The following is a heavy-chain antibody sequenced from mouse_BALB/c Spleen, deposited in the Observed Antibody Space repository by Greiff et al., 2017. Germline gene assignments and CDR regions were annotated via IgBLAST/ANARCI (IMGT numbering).Heavy chain of an antibody. V-gene: IGHV1S132*01. D-gene: IGHD1-1*01. CDR1: GYTFTSYW. CDR2: IFPGTGTT. Sequence: VQLQESGAELVKPGASVKLSCKTSGYTFTSYWIQWVKQRPGQGLGWIGEIFPGTGTTYYNEKFKGKATLTIDTSSSTAYMHLSSLTSEDSAVYFCATGANGYFDYWGQGTTLTVSS. CDR3: ATGANGYFDY. J-gene: IGHJ2*01.